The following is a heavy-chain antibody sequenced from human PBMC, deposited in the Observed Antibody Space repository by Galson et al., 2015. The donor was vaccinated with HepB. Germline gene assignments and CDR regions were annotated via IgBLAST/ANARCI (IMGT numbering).Heavy chain of an antibody. CDR1: GFTFSSYA. CDR3: AKDLRGGITMIGGLDY. J-gene: IGHJ4*02. Sequence: SLRLSCAASGFTFSSYAMSWVRQAPGKGLEWVSAISGSGGSAYYADSVKGRFTISRDNSKNTLYLQMNSLRAEDTAVYYCAKDLRGGITMIGGLDYWGQGTLVTVSS. CDR2: ISGSGGSA. V-gene: IGHV3-23*01. D-gene: IGHD3-22*01.